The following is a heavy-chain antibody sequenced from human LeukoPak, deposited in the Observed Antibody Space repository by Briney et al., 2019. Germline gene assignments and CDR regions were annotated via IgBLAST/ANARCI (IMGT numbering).Heavy chain of an antibody. V-gene: IGHV1-69*13. CDR1: GYTFTGYY. CDR3: ARTRTGSSGYFYYFDY. D-gene: IGHD3-22*01. J-gene: IGHJ4*02. Sequence: SVKVSCKASGYTFTGYYMHWVRQAPGQGLEWMGGIIPIFGTANYAQKFQGRVTITADESTSTAYMELSSLRSEDTAVYYCARTRTGSSGYFYYFDYWGQGTLVTVSS. CDR2: IIPIFGTA.